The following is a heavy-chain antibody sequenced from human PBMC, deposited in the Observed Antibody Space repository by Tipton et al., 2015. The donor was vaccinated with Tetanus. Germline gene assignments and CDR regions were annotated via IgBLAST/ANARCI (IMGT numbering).Heavy chain of an antibody. CDR3: ARRSYCSSSRCFDAFDL. D-gene: IGHD2-2*01. J-gene: IGHJ3*01. V-gene: IGHV4-4*07. CDR1: GDSIKSYY. Sequence: TLSLTCVVSGDSIKSYYWSWTRQSAGKGLEWIGRIYKSGDVNYNPSLKSRLTLSVDTSKTRLSLKLTSVTAADTAVYYCARRSYCSSSRCFDAFDLWGQGTMVTVSS. CDR2: IYKSGDV.